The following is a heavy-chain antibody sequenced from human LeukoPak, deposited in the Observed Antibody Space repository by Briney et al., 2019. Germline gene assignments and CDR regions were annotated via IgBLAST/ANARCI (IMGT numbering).Heavy chain of an antibody. D-gene: IGHD2-2*02. J-gene: IGHJ5*02. Sequence: ASVKVSCKASGYTFTTYYIHWVRQAPGQGLEWMGIINPSGGSTNYAQKFQGRVTMTRDTSISTAYMELSRLRSDDTAVYYCARGDIVVLPAGIPHNWFDPWGQGTLVTVSS. V-gene: IGHV1-46*01. CDR2: INPSGGST. CDR3: ARGDIVVLPAGIPHNWFDP. CDR1: GYTFTTYY.